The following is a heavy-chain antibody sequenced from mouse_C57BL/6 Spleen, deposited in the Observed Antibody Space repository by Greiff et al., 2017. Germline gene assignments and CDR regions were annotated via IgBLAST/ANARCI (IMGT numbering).Heavy chain of an antibody. CDR1: GYAFSSSW. Sequence: VQLQQSGPELVKPGASVKISCKASGYAFSSSWMNWVKQRPGKGLEWIGRIYPGDGDTNYNGKFKGKATLTADKSSSTAYMQLSSLTSEDSAVYLCARADTTVVDYFDYWGQGTTLTVSS. V-gene: IGHV1-82*01. D-gene: IGHD1-1*01. CDR2: IYPGDGDT. CDR3: ARADTTVVDYFDY. J-gene: IGHJ2*01.